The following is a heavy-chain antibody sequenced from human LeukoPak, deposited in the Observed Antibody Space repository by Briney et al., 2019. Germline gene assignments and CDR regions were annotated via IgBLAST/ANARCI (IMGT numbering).Heavy chain of an antibody. D-gene: IGHD5-24*01. J-gene: IGHJ4*02. CDR2: IYTSGST. Sequence: GGSLCLSCAASGFIFSDNYMSWVRQAPGKGLEWVSLIYTSGSTYYADSVKGRFTISRDNSKNTLFLQMNSLRAEDTAVYYCARTFRSGDGYKVGYFDYSGQRTLVTVSS. CDR1: GFIFSDNY. CDR3: ARTFRSGDGYKVGYFDY. V-gene: IGHV3-53*01.